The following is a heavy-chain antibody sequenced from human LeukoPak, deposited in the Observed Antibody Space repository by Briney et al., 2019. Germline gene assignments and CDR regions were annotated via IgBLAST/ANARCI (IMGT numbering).Heavy chain of an antibody. CDR2: ISGSDGST. CDR1: GFTFSSYA. Sequence: GGSLRLPCAASGFTFSSYAMSWVRQAPGKGLQWVSAISGSDGSTYYADSVKGRFTISRDNSKNTLYLQMNSLRAEDTAVYYCASPNYYGSGPSDLWGRGTLVTVSS. J-gene: IGHJ2*01. V-gene: IGHV3-23*01. CDR3: ASPNYYGSGPSDL. D-gene: IGHD3-10*01.